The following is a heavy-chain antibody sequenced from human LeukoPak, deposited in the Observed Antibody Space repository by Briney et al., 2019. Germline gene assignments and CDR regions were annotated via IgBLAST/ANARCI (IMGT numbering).Heavy chain of an antibody. CDR2: VYYSGST. D-gene: IGHD6-25*01. CDR3: ARIAAPGLA. J-gene: IGHJ5*02. CDR1: GASIDRSTYY. Sequence: PSETLSLTCSVSGASIDRSTYYWGWIRQPPGKGLEWIGSVYYSGSTYYNSALKSRVTISVDTSENQFSLKLYSVTAADTSVYFCARIAAPGLAWGQGTLVTVSS. V-gene: IGHV4-39*01.